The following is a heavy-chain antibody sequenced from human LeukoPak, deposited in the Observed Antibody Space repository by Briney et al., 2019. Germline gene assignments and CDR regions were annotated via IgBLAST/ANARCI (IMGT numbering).Heavy chain of an antibody. V-gene: IGHV4-39*01. CDR2: IYYSRRT. D-gene: IGHD6-19*01. CDR1: GGSINSSRYY. Sequence: NPSETLPHPCTVSGGSINSSRYYWGWVRQPPGKGLEWIGGIYYSRRTYYNPSLKSRVTISVDTSKNQFSLKLSSVTAADTAVYYCARLRALAGYSSGYDAFDIWGQGTMVTVSS. J-gene: IGHJ3*02. CDR3: ARLRALAGYSSGYDAFDI.